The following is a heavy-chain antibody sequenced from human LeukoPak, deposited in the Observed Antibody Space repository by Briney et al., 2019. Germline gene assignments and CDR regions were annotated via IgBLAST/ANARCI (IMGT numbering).Heavy chain of an antibody. V-gene: IGHV4-39*01. CDR1: GGSISSSSYY. D-gene: IGHD2-2*01. J-gene: IGHJ4*02. CDR3: ARGRGVVVPAAINY. CDR2: IYYSGST. Sequence: SETLSLTCTVSGGSISSSSYYWGWIRQPPGKGLEWIGSIYYSGSTYYNPSLKSRDTISVDTSKNQFSLKLSSVTAADTAVYYCARGRGVVVPAAINYWGQGTLVTVSS.